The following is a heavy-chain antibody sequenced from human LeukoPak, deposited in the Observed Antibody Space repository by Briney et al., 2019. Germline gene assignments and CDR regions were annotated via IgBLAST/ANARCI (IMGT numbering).Heavy chain of an antibody. J-gene: IGHJ6*02. D-gene: IGHD6-13*01. CDR1: GFTFSSYS. CDR2: ISSSSSYI. CDR3: ARDLQGRIAAAGTRYYGMDV. Sequence: PGGSLRLPCAASGFTFSSYSMNWVRQAPGKGLEWVSSISSSSSYIYYADSVKGRFTISRDNAKNSLYLQMNSLRAEDTAVYYCARDLQGRIAAAGTRYYGMDVWGQGTTVTVSS. V-gene: IGHV3-21*01.